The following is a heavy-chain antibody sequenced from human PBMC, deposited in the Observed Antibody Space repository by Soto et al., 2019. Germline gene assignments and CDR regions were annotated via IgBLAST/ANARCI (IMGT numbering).Heavy chain of an antibody. V-gene: IGHV4-61*01. CDR2: IYYSGST. Sequence: PSETLSLTCTVSGGSVSSGSYYWSWIRQPPGKGLEWIGYIYYSGSTNYNPSLKSRVTISVDTSKNQFSLKLSSVTAADTAVYYCARQITIFGVANWFDPWGQGTLVTVSS. CDR3: ARQITIFGVANWFDP. CDR1: GGSVSSGSYY. D-gene: IGHD3-3*01. J-gene: IGHJ5*02.